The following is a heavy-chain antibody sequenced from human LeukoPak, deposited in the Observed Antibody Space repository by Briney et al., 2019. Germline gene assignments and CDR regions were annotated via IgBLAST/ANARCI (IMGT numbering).Heavy chain of an antibody. CDR1: GGTFSSYA. Sequence: ASVKVSCKASGGTFSSYAISWVRQAPGQGLEWMGGIIPIFGTANYAQKFQGRVTITADESTSTAYMELSSLRSEDTAVYYCARDKGGGSWDNSDYWGQGTLVTVSS. CDR2: IIPIFGTA. CDR3: ARDKGGGSWDNSDY. J-gene: IGHJ4*02. D-gene: IGHD2-15*01. V-gene: IGHV1-69*01.